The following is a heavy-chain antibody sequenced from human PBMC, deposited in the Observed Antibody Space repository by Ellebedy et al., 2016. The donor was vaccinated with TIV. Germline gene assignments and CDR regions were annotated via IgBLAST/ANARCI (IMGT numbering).Heavy chain of an antibody. CDR3: ARTQYGNYVGLFDY. D-gene: IGHD1-7*01. V-gene: IGHV3-53*01. CDR2: IYAGGET. Sequence: PGGSLRLSCVASGFTVSDTYVSWVRQAPGEGLEWVSVIYAGGETYYADSVKGRFTISRDNSKNTLYLQMNSLRAEDTAMYYCARTQYGNYVGLFDYWGQGVAVTVSS. CDR1: GFTVSDTY. J-gene: IGHJ4*02.